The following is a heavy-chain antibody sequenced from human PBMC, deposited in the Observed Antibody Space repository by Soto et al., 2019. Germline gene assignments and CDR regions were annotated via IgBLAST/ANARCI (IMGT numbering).Heavy chain of an antibody. J-gene: IGHJ4*02. Sequence: EVQLLESGGGLVQPGGSLRLSCAASGFSFDDYAMTWVRQAAGKGLEWVSAMSGSGDNTYYADYVKGRFTISRDNSKNTLYLQFNSLRAEDTALYYCAKGYYSGYDLAYFDYWGQGNLVTVSS. CDR3: AKGYYSGYDLAYFDY. CDR1: GFSFDDYA. V-gene: IGHV3-23*01. D-gene: IGHD5-12*01. CDR2: MSGSGDNT.